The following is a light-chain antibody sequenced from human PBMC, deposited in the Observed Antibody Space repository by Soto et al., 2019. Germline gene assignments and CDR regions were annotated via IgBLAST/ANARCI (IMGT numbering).Light chain of an antibody. CDR2: WAS. V-gene: IGKV4-1*01. Sequence: DIVMTQSPDSLAVSLGERATINCKSSQSVLYSSNNNNYLAWYQQKPGQPPKLLIYWASTRESGVPDRFSGSGSGTDFPLTISSLQAEDVAVYYCQQYYISPPTFGQGTKVEIK. J-gene: IGKJ1*01. CDR1: QSVLYSSNNNNY. CDR3: QQYYISPPT.